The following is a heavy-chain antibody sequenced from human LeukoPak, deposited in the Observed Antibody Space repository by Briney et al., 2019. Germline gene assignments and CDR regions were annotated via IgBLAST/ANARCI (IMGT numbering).Heavy chain of an antibody. CDR3: TGMWIQLWLSSEAFDI. J-gene: IGHJ3*02. CDR2: IRSKANSYAT. V-gene: IGHV3-73*01. CDR1: GLTFSGSA. Sequence: GGSLSLSCAASGLTFSGSAMHWVSQASGEGLEWVGRIRSKANSYATAHAASVKGRFTISRDDSKNTAYLQINSLKTEDTAVYYCTGMWIQLWLSSEAFDIWGQGTMVTVSS. D-gene: IGHD5-18*01.